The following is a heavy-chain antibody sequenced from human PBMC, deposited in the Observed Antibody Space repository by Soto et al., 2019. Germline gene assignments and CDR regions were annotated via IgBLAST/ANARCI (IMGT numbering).Heavy chain of an antibody. V-gene: IGHV3-30*18. Sequence: GGSLRLSCAASGFTFSSYGMHWVRQAPGKGLEWVAVISYDGSNKYYADSVKGRFTISRDNSKNTLYLQVNSLRAEDTAVYYCAKDEYYDFWSGYPHLYGMDVWGQGTTVTVSS. CDR1: GFTFSSYG. D-gene: IGHD3-3*01. CDR3: AKDEYYDFWSGYPHLYGMDV. CDR2: ISYDGSNK. J-gene: IGHJ6*02.